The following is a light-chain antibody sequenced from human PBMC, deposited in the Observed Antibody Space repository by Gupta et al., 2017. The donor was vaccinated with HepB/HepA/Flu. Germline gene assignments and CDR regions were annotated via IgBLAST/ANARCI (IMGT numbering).Light chain of an antibody. V-gene: IGKV2-28*01. Sequence: DIVMTQSPLSLSVTPGEPASISCRSSQSLLHRNVYNYLNWYLHKPGQSPQLLIYLGSNRASGVPDRFRASGAGTDFTLKISRVEDEDVGVYYCMHGLQTGTFGKGTKVEIK. CDR2: LGS. CDR1: QSLLHRNVYNY. J-gene: IGKJ1*01. CDR3: MHGLQTGT.